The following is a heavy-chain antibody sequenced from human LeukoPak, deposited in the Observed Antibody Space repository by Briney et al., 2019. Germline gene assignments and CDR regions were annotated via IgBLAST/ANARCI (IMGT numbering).Heavy chain of an antibody. D-gene: IGHD1-26*01. CDR2: IGPGGDNK. J-gene: IGHJ6*03. Sequence: GGSLRLSCAASGFTFSNFGMNWVRQAPGKGLQWVSGIGPGGDNKYYADSLEGRFTISRDNSKNTVYLQMNSLRAEDTAVYYCAKGRGWEASYYYYYMDVWGKGTTVTISS. CDR3: AKGRGWEASYYYYYMDV. V-gene: IGHV3-23*01. CDR1: GFTFSNFG.